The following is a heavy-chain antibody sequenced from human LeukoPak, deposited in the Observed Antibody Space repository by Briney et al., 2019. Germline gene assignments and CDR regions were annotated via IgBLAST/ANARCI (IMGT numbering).Heavy chain of an antibody. CDR1: GGSISSSRYY. CDR2: IYYSGST. Sequence: KPSETLSLTCTVSGGSISSSRYYWSWIRQPPGKGLEWIGYIYYSGSTNYNPSLKSRVTISVDTSKNQFSLKLSSVTAADTAVYYCASAFGLWNAFDIWGQGTMVTVSS. CDR3: ASAFGLWNAFDI. J-gene: IGHJ3*02. D-gene: IGHD5-18*01. V-gene: IGHV4-61*05.